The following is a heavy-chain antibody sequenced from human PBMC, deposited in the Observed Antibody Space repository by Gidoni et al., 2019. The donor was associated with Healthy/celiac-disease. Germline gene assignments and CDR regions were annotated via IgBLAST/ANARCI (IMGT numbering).Heavy chain of an antibody. J-gene: IGHJ3*02. CDR2: TYYSGST. CDR1: GGSISSSSYY. CDR3: ARQYDFWSGYYGADAFDI. Sequence: QLQLQESGPGLVKPSETLSLTCTVSGGSISSSSYYWGWIRQPPGKGLEWIGSTYYSGSTYYTPSLKSRVTISVDTSKNQFSLKLSSVTAADTAVYYCARQYDFWSGYYGADAFDIWGQGTMVTVSS. D-gene: IGHD3-3*01. V-gene: IGHV4-39*01.